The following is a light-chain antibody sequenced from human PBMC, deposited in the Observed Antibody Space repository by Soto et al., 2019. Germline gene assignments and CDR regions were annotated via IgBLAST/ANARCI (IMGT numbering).Light chain of an antibody. CDR3: QSYDNARSGTFV. J-gene: IGLJ1*01. Sequence: QSVLTQPPSVSGAPGQRVTISCTGSSSNIGAGYDVHWYQQVPGTAPKLLIYGDNDRPSGVPDRFSGSKSGTSASLAITGLQAEDEADYDCQSYDNARSGTFVFGTGTKVTVL. CDR2: GDN. CDR1: SSNIGAGYD. V-gene: IGLV1-40*01.